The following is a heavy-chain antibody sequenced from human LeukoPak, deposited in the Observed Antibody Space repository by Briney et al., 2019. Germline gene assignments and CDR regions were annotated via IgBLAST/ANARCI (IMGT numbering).Heavy chain of an antibody. Sequence: PGGSLRLSCAVSGFTLRSYWMGWVRQAPGKGLEWVANINPDGSETYYVDSVKGRFTISRDNAKSSLFLQMNSLRAEDTAVYYCARPKMATIPSPLDVWGQGTTVTVSS. CDR1: GFTLRSYW. V-gene: IGHV3-7*01. CDR2: INPDGSET. CDR3: ARPKMATIPSPLDV. J-gene: IGHJ6*02. D-gene: IGHD5-24*01.